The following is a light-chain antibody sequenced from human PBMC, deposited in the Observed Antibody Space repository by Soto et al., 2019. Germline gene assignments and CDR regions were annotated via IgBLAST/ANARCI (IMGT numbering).Light chain of an antibody. V-gene: IGKV1-12*01. CDR3: QQASSFPLT. J-gene: IGKJ4*01. CDR2: AAS. Sequence: DIQMTQAPSFVSAFVGNRVTITSRAGQVLSSWFSWYQQKPVKAPTLLIYAASSVQSGVASMCSGSESGTDFTLTRSSLQPEDSATYYCQQASSFPLTFGGGTKVEIK. CDR1: QVLSSW.